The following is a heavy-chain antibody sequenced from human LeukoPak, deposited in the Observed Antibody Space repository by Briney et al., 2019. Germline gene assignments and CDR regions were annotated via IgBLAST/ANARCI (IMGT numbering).Heavy chain of an antibody. V-gene: IGHV3-30*02. J-gene: IGHJ5*02. CDR3: AKGQLGIQSSKWFDP. Sequence: QAGGSLRLSCAASGFTFSSYSMHWVRQAPGKGLEWVAFIRYDGSDKYYADSVKGRFTISRDNSKNTLYLQMDSLRPEDTAVYYCAKGQLGIQSSKWFDPWGQGTLVTVSS. D-gene: IGHD7-27*01. CDR1: GFTFSSYS. CDR2: IRYDGSDK.